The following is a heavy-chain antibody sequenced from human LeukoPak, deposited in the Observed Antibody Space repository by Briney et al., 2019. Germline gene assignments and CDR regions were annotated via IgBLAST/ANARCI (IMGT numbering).Heavy chain of an antibody. V-gene: IGHV4-59*08. D-gene: IGHD6-13*01. J-gene: IGHJ3*02. CDR2: IYDSWST. Sequence: SETLSLTCTVSGGSISSYYWSWIRQPPRQGLEWMGYIYDSWSTNYNLSLNIRVSISVATSKQQSSLQLSSVTAADTAVYYCARRLGAGSSSWSRGAFDIWGQGKMVTVSP. CDR3: ARRLGAGSSSWSRGAFDI. CDR1: GGSISSYY.